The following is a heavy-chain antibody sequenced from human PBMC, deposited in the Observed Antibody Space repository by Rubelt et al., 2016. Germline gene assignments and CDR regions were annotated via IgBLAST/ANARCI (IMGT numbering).Heavy chain of an antibody. CDR1: GGSFSGYY. D-gene: IGHD3-16*01. J-gene: IGHJ5*02. Sequence: QVQLQQWGAGLLKPSETLSLTCAVYGGSFSGYYWSWIRQPPGKGLEWIGSLYYAGRTYYTPSLRSRVTISADTSTNQFSLKLTSVTAADTAVYFCARHRIIRDMTLGGWFDPWGQGTLATVSS. CDR3: ARHRIIRDMTLGGWFDP. CDR2: LYYAGRT. V-gene: IGHV4-34*01.